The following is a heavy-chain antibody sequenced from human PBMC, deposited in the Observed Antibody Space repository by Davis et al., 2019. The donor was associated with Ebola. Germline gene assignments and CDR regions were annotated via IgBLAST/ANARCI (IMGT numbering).Heavy chain of an antibody. D-gene: IGHD6-13*01. CDR3: ARGPSTGNSFTY. CDR2: ISSNGGST. Sequence: GGSLRLSCAASGFTFSSYAMHWVRQAPGKGLEYVSAISSNGGSTYYANSVKGRFTISRDNSKNTLYLQMNSLRAEDTAVYYCARGPSTGNSFTYWGQGTLVTVSS. J-gene: IGHJ4*02. CDR1: GFTFSSYA. V-gene: IGHV3-64*01.